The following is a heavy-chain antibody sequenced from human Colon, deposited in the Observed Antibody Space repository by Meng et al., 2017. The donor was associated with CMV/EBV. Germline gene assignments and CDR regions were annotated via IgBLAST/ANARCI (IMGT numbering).Heavy chain of an antibody. CDR1: GFPFSNYT. Sequence: LSLTCAASGFPFSNYTVNWVRQAPGMGLEWVSSITGSGDFIYYADSLKGRFTISRDNAKNSLYLQMNSLRADDTAVYYCARGEDGSTSARRTLRYWGQGTLVTVSS. CDR2: ITGSGDFI. J-gene: IGHJ4*02. D-gene: IGHD2-2*01. CDR3: ARGEDGSTSARRTLRY. V-gene: IGHV3-21*01.